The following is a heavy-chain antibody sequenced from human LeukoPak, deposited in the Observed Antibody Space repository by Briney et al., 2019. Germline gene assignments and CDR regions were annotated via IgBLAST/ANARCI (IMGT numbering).Heavy chain of an antibody. CDR3: AKDTGYYYDSSGYHDY. CDR1: GFTFSTYW. D-gene: IGHD3-22*01. V-gene: IGHV3-9*01. J-gene: IGHJ4*02. CDR2: ISWNSGSI. Sequence: GGSLRLSCAASGFTFSTYWMSWVRQAPGKGLEWVSGISWNSGSIGYADSVKGRFTISRDNAKNSLYLQMNSLRAEDTALYYCAKDTGYYYDSSGYHDYWGQGTLVTVPS.